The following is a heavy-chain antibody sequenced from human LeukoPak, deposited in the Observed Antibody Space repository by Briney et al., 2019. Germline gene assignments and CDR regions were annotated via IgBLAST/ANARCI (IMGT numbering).Heavy chain of an antibody. J-gene: IGHJ4*02. CDR2: VSGGGAYT. V-gene: IGHV3-23*01. CDR1: GFSFSSFA. CDR3: AKRITVSAGYYLDS. Sequence: GGSLRLSCVGSGFSFSSFAMSWVRQAPGKGLEWVSTVSGGGAYTYYADSVKGRFTVSRDDSKSMHFLQMDSLRPEDTALYFCAKRITVSAGYYLDSWGQGTLVTVSS. D-gene: IGHD2-8*01.